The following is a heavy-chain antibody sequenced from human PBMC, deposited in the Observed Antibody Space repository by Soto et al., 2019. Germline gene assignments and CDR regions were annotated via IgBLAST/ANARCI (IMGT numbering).Heavy chain of an antibody. Sequence: GGSLRLSCAASGFTFSSYSMIWVRQTPGKGLEWVSSISGSSSNMYYADSVKGRFTISRDNAKNSLYLQMNSLRAEDTAVYYCAKDPNYDFWSGYSGSGWFDPWGQGTLVTVSS. CDR1: GFTFSSYS. CDR3: AKDPNYDFWSGYSGSGWFDP. D-gene: IGHD3-3*01. J-gene: IGHJ5*02. V-gene: IGHV3-21*01. CDR2: ISGSSSNM.